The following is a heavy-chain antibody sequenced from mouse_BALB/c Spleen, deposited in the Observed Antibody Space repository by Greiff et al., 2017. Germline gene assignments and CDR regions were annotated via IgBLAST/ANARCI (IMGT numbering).Heavy chain of an antibody. CDR2: ISSGGST. V-gene: IGHV5-6-5*01. CDR1: GFTFSSYA. J-gene: IGHJ3*01. CDR3: ARAGYYGSSPWFAY. D-gene: IGHD1-1*01. Sequence: EVKLVESGGGLVKPGGSLKLSCAASGFTFSSYAMSWVRQTPEKRLEWVASISSGGSTYYPDSVKGRFTISRDNARNILYLQMSSLRSEDTAMYYCARAGYYGSSPWFAYWGQGTLVTVSA.